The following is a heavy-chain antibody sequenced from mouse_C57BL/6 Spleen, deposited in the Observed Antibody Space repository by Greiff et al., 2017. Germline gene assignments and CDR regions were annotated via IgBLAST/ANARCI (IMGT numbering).Heavy chain of an antibody. Sequence: EVKLVESEGGLVQPGSSMKLSCTASGFTFSDYYMAWVRQVPEKGLEWVANINYDGSSTYYLDSLKSRFIISRDNAKNILYLQMSSLKSEDTATYYCARDRNDGYYGYFDVWGTGTTVTVSS. CDR1: GFTFSDYY. CDR3: ARDRNDGYYGYFDV. CDR2: INYDGSST. J-gene: IGHJ1*03. D-gene: IGHD2-3*01. V-gene: IGHV5-16*01.